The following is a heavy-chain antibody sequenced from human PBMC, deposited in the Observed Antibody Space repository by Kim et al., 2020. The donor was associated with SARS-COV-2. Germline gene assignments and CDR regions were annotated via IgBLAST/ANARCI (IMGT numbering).Heavy chain of an antibody. D-gene: IGHD7-27*01. CDR1: GGSISSYY. Sequence: SETLSLTCTVSGGSISSYYWSWIRQPPGKGLEWIGYIYYSGSTNYNPSLKSRVTISVDTSKNQFSLKLSSVTAADTAVYYCAGLITGDGGDYFDCWDQGT. V-gene: IGHV4-59*13. CDR2: IYYSGST. CDR3: AGLITGDGGDYFDC. J-gene: IGHJ4*02.